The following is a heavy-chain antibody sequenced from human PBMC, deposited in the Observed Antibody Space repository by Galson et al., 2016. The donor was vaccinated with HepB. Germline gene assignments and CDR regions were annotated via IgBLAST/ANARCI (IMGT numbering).Heavy chain of an antibody. V-gene: IGHV3-30*04. D-gene: IGHD5-24*01. CDR1: GFTFSNYA. Sequence: SLRLSCAASGFTFSNYAMHWVRQAPGKGLEWVAVISYDGSNKRYAESVKGRFTVSRDNSNNTLHLQENSLRADETAVYYCARDGMATRYLDKWGQGTLVTVSP. J-gene: IGHJ4*02. CDR3: ARDGMATRYLDK. CDR2: ISYDGSNK.